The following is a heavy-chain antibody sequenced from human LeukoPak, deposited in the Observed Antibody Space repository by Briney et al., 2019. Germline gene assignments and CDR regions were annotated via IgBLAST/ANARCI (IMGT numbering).Heavy chain of an antibody. CDR1: GGSISSYY. V-gene: IGHV4-59*08. Sequence: SETLSLTCTVSGGSISSYYWSWIRQPPGKGLEWIGYIYYSGSTYYNPSLKSRVTISVDTSKNQFSLKLSSVTAADTAVYYCARGIAAAGRGVFDYWGQGTLVTVSS. CDR2: IYYSGST. CDR3: ARGIAAAGRGVFDY. D-gene: IGHD6-13*01. J-gene: IGHJ4*02.